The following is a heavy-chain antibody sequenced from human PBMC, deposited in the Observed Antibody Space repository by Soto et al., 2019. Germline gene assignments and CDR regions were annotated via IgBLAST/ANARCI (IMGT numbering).Heavy chain of an antibody. CDR1: GGSISSSSYY. CDR3: ARLDILTGYEDY. V-gene: IGHV4-39*01. D-gene: IGHD3-9*01. CDR2: IYYSGSA. J-gene: IGHJ4*02. Sequence: PSETLSLTCTVSGGSISSSSYYWGWIRQPPGKGLEWIGSIYYSGSAYYNPSLKSRVTISVDTSKNQFSLKLSSVTAADTAVYYCARLDILTGYEDYWGQGTLVTVSS.